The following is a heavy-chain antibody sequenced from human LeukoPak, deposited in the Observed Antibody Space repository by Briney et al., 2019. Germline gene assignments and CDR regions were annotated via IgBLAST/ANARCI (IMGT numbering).Heavy chain of an antibody. D-gene: IGHD3-22*01. CDR2: ISGSGGST. CDR1: GFTFSSYA. CDR3: AKAYNGYYDRSGYYYGYYYYMDV. J-gene: IGHJ6*03. Sequence: GGSLRLSCAASGFTFSSYAMSWVRQAPGKGLEWVSAISGSGGSTYYADSVKGRFTISRDNSKSTLYLQMNSLRAEDTAVYYCAKAYNGYYDRSGYYYGYYYYMDVWAKGPRSPSP. V-gene: IGHV3-23*01.